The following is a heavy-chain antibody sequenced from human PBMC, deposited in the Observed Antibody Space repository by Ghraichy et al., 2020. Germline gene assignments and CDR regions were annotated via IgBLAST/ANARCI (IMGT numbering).Heavy chain of an antibody. J-gene: IGHJ4*02. CDR3: GKSDCGGGGCRLINY. Sequence: GGSLRLSCAASGFTFSSYAMDWVRQAPGKGLEWVSALSGSGDSTYYADSVKGRFTISRDNSNNTLYLQMSSLRAEDTAMYYCGKSDCGGGGCRLINYRGQGTLVTVSS. CDR1: GFTFSSYA. V-gene: IGHV3-23*01. CDR2: LSGSGDST. D-gene: IGHD2-15*01.